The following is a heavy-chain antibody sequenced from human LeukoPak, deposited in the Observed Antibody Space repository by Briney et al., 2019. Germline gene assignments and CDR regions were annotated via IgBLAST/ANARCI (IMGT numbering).Heavy chain of an antibody. Sequence: GGSLRLSCAASGFTFSSYSMNWVRQAPGKGLEWVSVIYSGGSTYYADSVKGRFTISRDNSKNTLYLQMNSLRAEDTAVYYCVGHDSSGYYYTFDYWGQGTLVTVSS. J-gene: IGHJ4*02. V-gene: IGHV3-66*04. CDR3: VGHDSSGYYYTFDY. CDR2: IYSGGST. D-gene: IGHD3-22*01. CDR1: GFTFSSYS.